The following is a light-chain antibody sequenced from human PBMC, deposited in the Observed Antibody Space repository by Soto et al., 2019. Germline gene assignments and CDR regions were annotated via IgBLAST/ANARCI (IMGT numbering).Light chain of an antibody. CDR3: RQSYSTPFT. V-gene: IGKV1-39*01. J-gene: IGKJ3*01. CDR1: QSISRH. Sequence: DLQMTQSPSSLSASVGDRVTITCRASQSISRHLNWYQQKPGKAPKLLIYAASSLQSGVPSRFSGSGSGTDFPLTISGLQPEDFPTYYCRQSYSTPFTFGPGTTVDIK. CDR2: AAS.